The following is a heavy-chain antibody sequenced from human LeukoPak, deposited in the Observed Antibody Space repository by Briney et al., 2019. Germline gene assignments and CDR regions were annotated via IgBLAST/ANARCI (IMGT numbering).Heavy chain of an antibody. CDR1: GGTFISYA. J-gene: IGHJ4*02. Sequence: GASVKVSCKASGGTFISYAISWVRQAPGQGLEWMGRIIPIFGTANYAQKFQGRVTITTDESTGTAYMELSSLRSEDTAVYYCAGESTEYCSGGSCYLREYYFDYWGQGTLVTVSS. CDR3: AGESTEYCSGGSCYLREYYFDY. V-gene: IGHV1-69*05. D-gene: IGHD2-15*01. CDR2: IIPIFGTA.